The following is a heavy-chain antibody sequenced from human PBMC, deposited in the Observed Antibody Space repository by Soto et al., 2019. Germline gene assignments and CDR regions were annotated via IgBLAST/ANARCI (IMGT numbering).Heavy chain of an antibody. D-gene: IGHD6-13*01. J-gene: IGHJ4*02. CDR3: ARSSSSWYTY. CDR1: GFTFSSYV. CDR2: ISYDGSNK. V-gene: IGHV3-30-3*01. Sequence: QVQLVESGGGVVQPGRSLRLSCAASGFTFSSYVMHWVRQAPGKGLEWVAVISYDGSNKYYADSVKGRFTISRDNSKNTLYLQMNSLRAEDTAVYYCARSSSSWYTYWGQGTLVTVSS.